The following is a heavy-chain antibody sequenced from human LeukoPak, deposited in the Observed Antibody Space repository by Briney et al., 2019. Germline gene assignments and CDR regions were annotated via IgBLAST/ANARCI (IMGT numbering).Heavy chain of an antibody. D-gene: IGHD4-17*01. Sequence: SQTPSLTCTVSGGSISSSTYFWGWIRQPPGKGLEWIGTIYYTGSTYYNPSLKSRVTISVDTSKNQFSLKVRSVTAADTAVYYCARGPQGVTRPEYWGQGTLVTVSS. CDR3: ARGPQGVTRPEY. CDR1: GGSISSSTYF. V-gene: IGHV4-39*01. CDR2: IYYTGST. J-gene: IGHJ4*02.